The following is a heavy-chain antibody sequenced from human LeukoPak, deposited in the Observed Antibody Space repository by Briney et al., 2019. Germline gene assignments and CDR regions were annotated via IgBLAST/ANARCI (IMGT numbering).Heavy chain of an antibody. D-gene: IGHD6-13*01. J-gene: IGHJ4*02. CDR3: ARVGIAAAGTTPFDY. Sequence: PGGSLRLSCAASGFTFSSYGMHWVRQAPGKGLEWVAVISYDGSNKYYADSVKGRFTISRDNSKNTLYLQMNSLRAEDTAVYYCARVGIAAAGTTPFDYWGQGTLVTVSS. CDR1: GFTFSSYG. V-gene: IGHV3-30*03. CDR2: ISYDGSNK.